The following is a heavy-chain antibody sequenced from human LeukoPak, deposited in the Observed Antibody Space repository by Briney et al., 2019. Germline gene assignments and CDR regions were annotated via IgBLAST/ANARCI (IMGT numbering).Heavy chain of an antibody. J-gene: IGHJ6*03. CDR1: GGSISSYY. V-gene: IGHV4-59*01. Sequence: PSETLSLTCTVSGGSISSYYWSWIRQPPGKGLEWIGYIYYSGSTNYNPSLKSRVTIPVDTSQNQVSLKLSSVTAADTAVYYCARGRSRDYYYMDVWGKGTTVTVSS. D-gene: IGHD3-3*01. CDR2: IYYSGST. CDR3: ARGRSRDYYYMDV.